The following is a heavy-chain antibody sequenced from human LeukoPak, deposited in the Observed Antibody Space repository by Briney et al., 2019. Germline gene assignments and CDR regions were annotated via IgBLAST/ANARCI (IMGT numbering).Heavy chain of an antibody. V-gene: IGHV4-39*07. CDR1: GGSITTGNYY. J-gene: IGHJ3*02. CDR3: ARVLAEMAAVWRDDVFDI. D-gene: IGHD5-24*01. CDR2: IFYSGST. Sequence: SETLSLTCTVSGGSITTGNYYSGWIRQPPGNGLEWIGNIFYSGSTYYSPSLKRRVTISLDTSRNQFSLKLNSVTAADTAVYYCARVLAEMAAVWRDDVFDIWGQGTMVTVSS.